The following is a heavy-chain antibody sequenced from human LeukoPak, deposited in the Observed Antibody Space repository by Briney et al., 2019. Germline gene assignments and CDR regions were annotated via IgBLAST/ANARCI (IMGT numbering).Heavy chain of an antibody. CDR3: ARDSLYVTNFFDR. CDR1: GYSISSSY. Sequence: LETLSLTCTVSGYSISSSYWNWIRQPPGKGLEWIGYIYYSGSTNYNPSLKSRVTISIDTSKNQFSLNLRSVTAADTAVYYCARDSLYVTNFFDRWGHGILVSVSS. D-gene: IGHD3-10*02. J-gene: IGHJ5*02. CDR2: IYYSGST. V-gene: IGHV4-59*01.